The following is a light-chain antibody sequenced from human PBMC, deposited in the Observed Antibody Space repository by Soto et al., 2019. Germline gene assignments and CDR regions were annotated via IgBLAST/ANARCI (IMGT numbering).Light chain of an antibody. CDR3: LSYAGNHIYV. CDR1: SSDVGGYNF. Sequence: QSVLTQPPSASGSPGQSVAISCTGTSSDVGGYNFVSWYQQHPGKAPKLMIYEVTKRPSGVPDRFSGSKSGNTASLTVSGLKAQDEADYYCLSYAGNHIYVCGSGTKVTVL. J-gene: IGLJ1*01. V-gene: IGLV2-8*01. CDR2: EVT.